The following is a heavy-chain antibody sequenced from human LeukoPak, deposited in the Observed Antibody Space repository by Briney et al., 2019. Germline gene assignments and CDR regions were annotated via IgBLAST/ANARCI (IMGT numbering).Heavy chain of an antibody. V-gene: IGHV4-34*11. CDR3: ARVTLRYYYGSWGMDV. Sequence: SETLSLTCAVYGGSFSGYYWSWIRQPPGKGLEWIGYFYYSDRTNYNPSLKSRVTTSADMSKNQFSLNLTSVTAADTAVYYCARVTLRYYYGSWGMDVWGQGTTVTVSS. CDR1: GGSFSGYY. D-gene: IGHD3-10*01. CDR2: FYYSDRT. J-gene: IGHJ6*02.